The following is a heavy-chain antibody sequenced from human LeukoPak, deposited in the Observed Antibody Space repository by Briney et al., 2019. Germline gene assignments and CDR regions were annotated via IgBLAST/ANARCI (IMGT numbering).Heavy chain of an antibody. CDR3: ARGSIASYYYDSSGYYYY. D-gene: IGHD3-22*01. J-gene: IGHJ4*02. CDR2: INPNSGGT. Sequence: ASVKVSCKASGYTFTGYYMHWVRQAPGQGLEWMGWINPNSGGTNYAQKFQDRVTMTRDTSISTAYMELSRLRSDDTAMYYCARGSIASYYYDSSGYYYYWGQGTLVTVSS. CDR1: GYTFTGYY. V-gene: IGHV1-2*02.